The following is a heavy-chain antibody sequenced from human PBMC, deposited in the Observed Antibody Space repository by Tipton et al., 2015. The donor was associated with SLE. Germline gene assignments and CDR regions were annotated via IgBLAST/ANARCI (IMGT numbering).Heavy chain of an antibody. Sequence: TLSLTCAVYGGSFSGYYWSWIRQPPGKGLEWIGEINHSGSTNYNPSLKSRVTISVDTSKNQFSLKLSSVTAADTAVYYCARRKRIGAAFDIWGQGRMVTVS. V-gene: IGHV4-34*01. CDR2: INHSGST. CDR3: ARRKRIGAAFDI. D-gene: IGHD3-10*01. J-gene: IGHJ3*02. CDR1: GGSFSGYY.